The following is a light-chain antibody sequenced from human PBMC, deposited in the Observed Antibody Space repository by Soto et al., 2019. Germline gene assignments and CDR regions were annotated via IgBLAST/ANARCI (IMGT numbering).Light chain of an antibody. CDR3: QHHNCYYQT. CDR1: QSIRNY. CDR2: GAS. Sequence: DIQMTQSPPTLSASVGDRVTITCRASQSIRNYLAWYQQMPGKAPKLLIYGASSLQSGVPSRISGSGSGTEFTPTFSSLRTDDFATDFCQHHNCYYQTFGQGTKVEI. J-gene: IGKJ1*01. V-gene: IGKV1-5*01.